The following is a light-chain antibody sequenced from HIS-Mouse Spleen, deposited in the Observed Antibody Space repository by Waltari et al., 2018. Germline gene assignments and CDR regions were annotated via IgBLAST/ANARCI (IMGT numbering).Light chain of an antibody. CDR1: ALPKKY. J-gene: IGLJ2*01. V-gene: IGLV3-10*01. CDR3: YSTDSSGNHRV. CDR2: EDS. Sequence: SYELTQPPSVSVSPGQTARITCSGDALPKKYAYCYQQKSGQAPVLVIYEDSKRPAGIPGGFSGSSSGTMATLTISGAQVEDEADYYCYSTDSSGNHRVFGGGTKLTVL.